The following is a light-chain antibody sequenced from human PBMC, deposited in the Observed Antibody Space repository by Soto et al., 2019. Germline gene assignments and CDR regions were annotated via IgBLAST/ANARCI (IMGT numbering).Light chain of an antibody. V-gene: IGKV1-5*01. CDR3: QQYNSCPRT. J-gene: IGKJ1*01. CDR1: QRISST. Sequence: EIRMTHSPATLSGSVGYGATLSFRASQRISSTLAWYHHKPGKAPKLLIFGASQWETDIPSRFSGSGSGTEFTLTISSLQPEDFATYYCQQYNSCPRTFGQGTKVDIK. CDR2: GAS.